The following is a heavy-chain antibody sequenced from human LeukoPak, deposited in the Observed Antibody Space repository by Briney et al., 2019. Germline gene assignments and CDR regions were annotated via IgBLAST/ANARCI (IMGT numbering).Heavy chain of an antibody. Sequence: GGSLRLSCAASGFTFSSYWMTWVRQAPGKGLEWVSGINWSGGSTSYADSVKGRFTISRDNVKNSLYLQMNSLRAEDTALYYCAREGVSYYGSRNDYWGQGTLVTVSS. J-gene: IGHJ4*02. D-gene: IGHD3-10*01. CDR2: INWSGGST. V-gene: IGHV3-20*04. CDR3: AREGVSYYGSRNDY. CDR1: GFTFSSYW.